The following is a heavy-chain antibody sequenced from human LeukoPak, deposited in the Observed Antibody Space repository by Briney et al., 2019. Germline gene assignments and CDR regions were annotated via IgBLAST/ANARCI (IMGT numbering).Heavy chain of an antibody. J-gene: IGHJ6*02. CDR3: AKEGGYYYGMDV. V-gene: IGHV3-9*01. CDR2: ISWNSGSI. Sequence: GRSLRLSCAASGFTFDDYAMHWVRQAPGKGLKWVSGISWNSGSIGYADSVKGRFTISRDNAKNSLYLQMNSLRAEDTALYYCAKEGGYYYGMDVWGQGTTVTVSS. D-gene: IGHD3-16*01. CDR1: GFTFDDYA.